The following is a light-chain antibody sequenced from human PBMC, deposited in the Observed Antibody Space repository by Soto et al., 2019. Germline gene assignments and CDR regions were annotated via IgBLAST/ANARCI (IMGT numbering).Light chain of an antibody. CDR2: AAS. J-gene: IGKJ1*01. Sequence: DIQMTQSPSSVSSSVGDRVTITCRASQGVSSWLAWYQQKPGKAPNLLIYAASSLQSVVPSRFNGSGSGTDFTLTLSILQPADFATYYFQQANSFPWTFGQGTKVEIE. V-gene: IGKV1-12*01. CDR1: QGVSSW. CDR3: QQANSFPWT.